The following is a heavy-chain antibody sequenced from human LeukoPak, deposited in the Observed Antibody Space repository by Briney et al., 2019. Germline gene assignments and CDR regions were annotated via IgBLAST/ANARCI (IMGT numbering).Heavy chain of an antibody. J-gene: IGHJ5*02. V-gene: IGHV4-34*01. Sequence: SETLSLTCAVYGGSFSGYYWSWIRQPPGKGLEWIGEINHSGSTNYNPSLKSRVTISVDTSKNQFSLKLSSVTAADTAVYYCARRGYYDSRGWFDPWGQGTLVTVSS. CDR1: GGSFSGYY. CDR2: INHSGST. CDR3: ARRGYYDSRGWFDP. D-gene: IGHD3-22*01.